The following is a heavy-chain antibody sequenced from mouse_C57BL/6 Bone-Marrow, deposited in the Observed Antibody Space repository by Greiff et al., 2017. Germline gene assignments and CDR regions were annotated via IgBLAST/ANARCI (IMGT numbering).Heavy chain of an antibody. Sequence: VQLVESGAELVKPGASVKISCKASGYAFSSYWMNWVKQRPGKGLEWIGQIYPGDGDTNYNGKFKGKATLTADKSSSTAYMQLSSLTSEDSAVYFCARDYSNSAWFAYWGQGTLVTVSA. CDR1: GYAFSSYW. CDR3: ARDYSNSAWFAY. D-gene: IGHD2-5*01. V-gene: IGHV1-80*01. CDR2: IYPGDGDT. J-gene: IGHJ3*01.